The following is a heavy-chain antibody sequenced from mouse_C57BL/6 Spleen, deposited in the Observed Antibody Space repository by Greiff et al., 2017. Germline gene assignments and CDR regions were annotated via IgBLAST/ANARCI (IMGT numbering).Heavy chain of an antibody. V-gene: IGHV1-69*01. CDR2: IDPANGYT. CDR3: ARTNDYDEAWFAY. CDR1: GYTFTSYW. J-gene: IGHJ3*01. Sequence: QVQLQQPGAELVMPGASVKLSCKASGYTFTSYWMHWVKQRPGQGLEWIGEIDPANGYTNYNQKFKGKSTLTVDKSSSTAYMQLSSLTSEDSAVYYCARTNDYDEAWFAYWGQGTLVTVSA. D-gene: IGHD2-4*01.